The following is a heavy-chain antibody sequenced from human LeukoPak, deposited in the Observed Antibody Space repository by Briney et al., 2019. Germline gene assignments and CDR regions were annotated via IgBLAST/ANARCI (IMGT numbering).Heavy chain of an antibody. D-gene: IGHD4-17*01. CDR2: ISSSSSYI. CDR1: GFTFSSYS. Sequence: GGSLRLSCAASGFTFSSYSMNWVRQAPGKGLEWVSSISSSSSYIYYADSVKGRFTISRDNAKNSLYLQMNSLRAEDTAVYYCARDYGDYVGVAFDIWGQGTTVTVSS. CDR3: ARDYGDYVGVAFDI. J-gene: IGHJ3*02. V-gene: IGHV3-21*01.